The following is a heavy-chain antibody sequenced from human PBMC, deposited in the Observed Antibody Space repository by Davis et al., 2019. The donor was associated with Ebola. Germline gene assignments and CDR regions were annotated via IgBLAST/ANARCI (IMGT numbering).Heavy chain of an antibody. CDR3: AGRYCSGGSCYYYGMDV. J-gene: IGHJ6*02. CDR2: INPSGGST. CDR1: GYTFTSYY. V-gene: IGHV1-46*01. D-gene: IGHD2-15*01. Sequence: ASVKVSCKASGYTFTSYYMHWVRQAPGQGLEWMGIINPSGGSTSYAQKFQGRVTMTRDTSTSTVYMELSSLRSEDTAVYYCAGRYCSGGSCYYYGMDVWGQGTTVTVSS.